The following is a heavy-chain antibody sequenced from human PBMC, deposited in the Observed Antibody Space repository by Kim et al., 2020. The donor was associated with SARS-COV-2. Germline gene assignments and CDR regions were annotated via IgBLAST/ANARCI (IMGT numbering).Heavy chain of an antibody. Sequence: SETLSLTCTVSGGSISSGGYYWSWIRQHPGKGLEWIGYIYYSGSTYYNPSLKSRVTISVDTSKNQFSLKLSSVTAADTAVYYCAAGLEQNYNWFDPWGQGTLVTVSS. CDR2: IYYSGST. V-gene: IGHV4-31*03. J-gene: IGHJ5*02. CDR3: AAGLEQNYNWFDP. CDR1: GGSISSGGYY.